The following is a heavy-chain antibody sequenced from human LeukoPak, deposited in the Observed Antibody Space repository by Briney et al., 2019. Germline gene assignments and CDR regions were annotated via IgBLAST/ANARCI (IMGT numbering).Heavy chain of an antibody. D-gene: IGHD3-22*01. V-gene: IGHV5-51*01. Sequence: GESLKTSSKGSGYSFTSYWICWVRQMPGKLLEWMGIIYPGDSDTRYNPSFQGQVTISADKSISTAYLQWSSLKASDTTMYYCARVGYYDSSGYYYPFDYWGQGTLVTVSS. J-gene: IGHJ4*02. CDR3: ARVGYYDSSGYYYPFDY. CDR2: IYPGDSDT. CDR1: GYSFTSYW.